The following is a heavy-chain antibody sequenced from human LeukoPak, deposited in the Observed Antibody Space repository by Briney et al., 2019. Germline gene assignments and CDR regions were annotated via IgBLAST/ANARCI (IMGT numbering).Heavy chain of an antibody. Sequence: GASVKVSCKASGYTFTGYYMHWVRQAPGQGLEWMGWINPNSGGTNYAQKLQGRVTMTRDTSISTAYMELSRLRSDDTAVYYCARAPAKCSGGSCKGMDVWGKGTTVTVSS. V-gene: IGHV1-2*02. D-gene: IGHD2-15*01. J-gene: IGHJ6*04. CDR1: GYTFTGYY. CDR2: INPNSGGT. CDR3: ARAPAKCSGGSCKGMDV.